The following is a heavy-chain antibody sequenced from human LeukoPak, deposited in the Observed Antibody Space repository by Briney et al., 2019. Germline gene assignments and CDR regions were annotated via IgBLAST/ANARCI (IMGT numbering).Heavy chain of an antibody. J-gene: IGHJ6*02. V-gene: IGHV3-21*04. Sequence: GGSLRLSCAASGFTFTTSSMNWVRQAPGKGLEWVSSISSSSIYIYYADSAKGRFTISRDNAENSLYLQMNSLRVEDTAIYYCARRRGDVWGQGTTVTVSS. CDR2: ISSSSIYI. CDR3: ARRRGDV. CDR1: GFTFTTSS.